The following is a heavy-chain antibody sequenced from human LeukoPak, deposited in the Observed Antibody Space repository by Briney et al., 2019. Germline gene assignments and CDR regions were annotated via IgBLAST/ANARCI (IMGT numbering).Heavy chain of an antibody. Sequence: ASVKVSCKASGGTFSSYTISWVRQAPGQGLEWMGRIIPILGIANYAQKFQGRVTITADKSTSTAYMELSGLRSEDTAVYYCAASTYYYDSGGYYYVDYWGQGALVTVSS. V-gene: IGHV1-69*02. CDR1: GGTFSSYT. J-gene: IGHJ4*02. CDR3: AASTYYYDSGGYYYVDY. CDR2: IIPILGIA. D-gene: IGHD3-22*01.